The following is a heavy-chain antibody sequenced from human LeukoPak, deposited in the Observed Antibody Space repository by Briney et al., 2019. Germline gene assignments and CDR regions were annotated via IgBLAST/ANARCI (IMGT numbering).Heavy chain of an antibody. J-gene: IGHJ4*02. CDR3: ARAVPLTMVRGVIHFDY. CDR1: GFSISSGYS. Sequence: SETLSLTCTVSGFSISSGYSWGWIRQPPGKGLEWIGNIYHTESTNYNPSLKSRVTISVDTSKNQFSLKLSSVTAADTAVYYCARAVPLTMVRGVIHFDYWGQGTLVTVSS. V-gene: IGHV4-38-2*02. D-gene: IGHD3-10*01. CDR2: IYHTEST.